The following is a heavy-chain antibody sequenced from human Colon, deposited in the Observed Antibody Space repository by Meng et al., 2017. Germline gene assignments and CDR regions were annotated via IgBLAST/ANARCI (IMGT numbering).Heavy chain of an antibody. CDR1: GGSISSGDYY. Sequence: QVQLQRWGRGQVRPSQTLSLTRTVSGGSISSGDYYWSWIRQPPGKGLEWIGYIYYSGSTYSNASLKSRVTISIDRSKNQFSLKLSSVTAADTAVYYCARDRKHYGERGWFDPWGQGTLVTVSS. D-gene: IGHD4-17*01. CDR2: IYYSGST. J-gene: IGHJ5*02. V-gene: IGHV4-30-4*01. CDR3: ARDRKHYGERGWFDP.